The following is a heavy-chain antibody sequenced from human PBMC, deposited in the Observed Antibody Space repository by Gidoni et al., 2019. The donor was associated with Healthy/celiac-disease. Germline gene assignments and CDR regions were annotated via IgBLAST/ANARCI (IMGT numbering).Heavy chain of an antibody. CDR1: GYTFTSYD. CDR3: ARVPIRFEYSSSAVDY. V-gene: IGHV1-8*01. D-gene: IGHD6-6*01. Sequence: QVQLVLSGAEVKKPGASVKVSCKASGYTFTSYDVNWVRQATGQGREWIGWMDPNSGNTGYAQKFQCRATMTMNTSISTAYMELSSLRSEDTAVYYCARVPIRFEYSSSAVDYWGQGTLVTVSS. J-gene: IGHJ4*02. CDR2: MDPNSGNT.